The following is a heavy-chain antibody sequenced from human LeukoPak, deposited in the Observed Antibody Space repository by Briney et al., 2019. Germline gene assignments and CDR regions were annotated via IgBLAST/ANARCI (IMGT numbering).Heavy chain of an antibody. V-gene: IGHV3-7*01. CDR3: AREYTVTHFDY. CDR1: GFTFSSYW. D-gene: IGHD4-17*01. CDR2: IKQDGGEE. Sequence: GGSLRLSCAASGFTFSSYWMSWVRQAPGKGLEWVANIKQDGGEEYYVDSVKGRFTISRDNAKNSLYLQMNSLRAEDTAVYYCAREYTVTHFDYWGQGTLVTVSS. J-gene: IGHJ4*02.